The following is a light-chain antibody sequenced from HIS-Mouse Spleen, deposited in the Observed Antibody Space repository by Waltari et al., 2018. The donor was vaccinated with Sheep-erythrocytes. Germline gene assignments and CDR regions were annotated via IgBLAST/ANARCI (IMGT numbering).Light chain of an antibody. V-gene: IGKV1-16*01. CDR1: QDISNY. J-gene: IGKJ1*01. Sequence: DIQMTQSPSSLSASVGDRVTITCQASQDISNYLNWYQQKPGKAPKLLIYAASTLQSGVPSRFSGSGSGTDFTLTISCLQSEDFATYYCQQYYSYPPTFGQGTKVEIK. CDR2: AAS. CDR3: QQYYSYPPT.